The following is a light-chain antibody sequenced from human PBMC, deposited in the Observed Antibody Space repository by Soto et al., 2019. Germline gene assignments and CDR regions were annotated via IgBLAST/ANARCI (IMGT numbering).Light chain of an antibody. CDR1: QSLVHSNGNTF. CDR3: MQCTYAPKT. J-gene: IGKJ1*01. CDR2: KVS. V-gene: IGKV2-30*02. Sequence: EVVMTQSPLSLPVTLGQPASISCRSSQSLVHSNGNTFLTWFQQRPGQSPRRLIYKVSIRDSGVSDRFSGSGSGTDFTLNISRVESEDVGVYYCMQCTYAPKTFGQGTMVEI.